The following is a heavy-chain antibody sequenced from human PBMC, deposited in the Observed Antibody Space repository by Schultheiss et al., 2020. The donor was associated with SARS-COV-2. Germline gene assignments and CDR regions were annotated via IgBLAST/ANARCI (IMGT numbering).Heavy chain of an antibody. D-gene: IGHD5-24*01. CDR2: IYYSGST. J-gene: IGHJ4*02. V-gene: IGHV4-39*07. CDR3: ARAATIEGFDY. Sequence: SETLSLTCTVSGGSISSSNYYWGWIRQPPGKGLEWVGCIYYSGSTNYNPSLKSRVTISVDKSKNQFSLKLSSVTAADTAVYYCARAATIEGFDYWGQGTLVTVSS. CDR1: GGSISSSNYY.